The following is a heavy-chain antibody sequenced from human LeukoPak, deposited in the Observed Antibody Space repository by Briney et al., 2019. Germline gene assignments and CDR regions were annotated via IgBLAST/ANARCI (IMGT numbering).Heavy chain of an antibody. J-gene: IGHJ4*02. D-gene: IGHD6-6*01. V-gene: IGHV3-21*01. CDR3: ARESFAARWD. CDR1: GFTFSSYS. Sequence: PGGSLRLSCAAYGFTFSSYSMNWVRQAPGKGLEWVSFISTSSSYIYYADSVKGRFTISRDNAKNSLYLEMNSLRAEDTAVYYCARESFAARWDWGQGTLVTVSS. CDR2: ISTSSSYI.